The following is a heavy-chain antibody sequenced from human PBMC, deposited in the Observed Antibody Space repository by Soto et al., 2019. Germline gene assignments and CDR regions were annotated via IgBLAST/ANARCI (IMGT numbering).Heavy chain of an antibody. CDR2: ISGSGGST. J-gene: IGHJ6*02. D-gene: IGHD6-13*01. CDR1: GFTFSSYA. CDR3: AKAGEQQLYGYYGMDV. V-gene: IGHV3-23*01. Sequence: PGGSLRVSCAASGFTFSSYAMSWVRQAPGKGLEWVSAISGSGGSTYYADSVKGRFTISRDNSKKTLYLQMNSLRAEDTAVYYCAKAGEQQLYGYYGMDVWGQGTTVTVSS.